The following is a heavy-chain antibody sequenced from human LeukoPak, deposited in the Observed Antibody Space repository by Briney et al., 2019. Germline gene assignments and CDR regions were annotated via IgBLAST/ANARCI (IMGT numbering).Heavy chain of an antibody. J-gene: IGHJ6*02. CDR1: GFTFSGYA. V-gene: IGHV3-21*01. D-gene: IGHD3-9*01. CDR3: TRDLMDYDVSTGLHHYYMDV. CDR2: INSGSTYI. Sequence: GGSLRLSCAASGFTFSGYAMNWVRQAPGKGLEWVSSINSGSTYISYADSMKGRFTISRDNAKNSLYLQMNSLRAEDTAVYYCTRDLMDYDVSTGLHHYYMDVWGQGTTVTVSS.